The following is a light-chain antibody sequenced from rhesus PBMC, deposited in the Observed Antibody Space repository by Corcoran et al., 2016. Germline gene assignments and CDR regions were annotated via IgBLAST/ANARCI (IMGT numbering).Light chain of an antibody. CDR1: RSISSW. Sequence: DIQMTQSPSSLSASVGDTVTITCRASRSISSWLAWYQQKPGKAPKLLNYKASTLQSGVPSRFSGSGSGTDFTLTISSLQSEDFATYYCQHYRSSPRTFGQGTKVEIK. V-gene: IGKV1-22*01. CDR2: KAS. J-gene: IGKJ1*01. CDR3: QHYRSSPRT.